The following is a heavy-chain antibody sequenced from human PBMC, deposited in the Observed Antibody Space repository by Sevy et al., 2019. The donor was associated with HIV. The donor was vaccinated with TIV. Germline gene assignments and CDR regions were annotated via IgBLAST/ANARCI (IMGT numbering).Heavy chain of an antibody. CDR1: GGSFSGYY. V-gene: IGHV4-34*01. Sequence: SETLSLTCAVYGGSFSGYYWNWIRQPPGKGLEWIGEINHSGSTNYNPSLKSRVTISVDTSKNQFSLKLSSVTAADTAVYYCARATPDCSGGSCFWFDPWGQGTLVTVSS. CDR3: ARATPDCSGGSCFWFDP. J-gene: IGHJ5*02. D-gene: IGHD2-15*01. CDR2: INHSGST.